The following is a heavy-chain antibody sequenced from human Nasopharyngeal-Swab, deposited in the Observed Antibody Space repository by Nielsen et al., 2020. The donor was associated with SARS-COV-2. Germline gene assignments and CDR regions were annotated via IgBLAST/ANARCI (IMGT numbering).Heavy chain of an antibody. Sequence: GESLEISCAASGFTFSNYSMNWVRQALGKGLEWVSSISSSTSYIYYADSVKGRFTISRDNAKNSLYLQMNSLRAEDTAVYYCARDGFGESPYYYYYGMDVWGQGTTVTVSS. D-gene: IGHD3-10*01. CDR2: ISSSTSYI. V-gene: IGHV3-21*01. CDR1: GFTFSNYS. J-gene: IGHJ6*02. CDR3: ARDGFGESPYYYYYGMDV.